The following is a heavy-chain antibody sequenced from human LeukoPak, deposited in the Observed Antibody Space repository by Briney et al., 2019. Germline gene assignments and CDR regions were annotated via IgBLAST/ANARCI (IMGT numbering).Heavy chain of an antibody. CDR1: GGSISSYY. CDR2: IYYSGST. J-gene: IGHJ4*02. CDR3: ARSITPRYYYFDY. Sequence: PSETLSLTCTVSGGSISSYYWSWIRQPPGKGLEWIGYIYYSGSTNYNPSLKSRVTISVDTSKNQFSLKLSSVTAADTAVYYCARSITPRYYYFDYWGQGTLVTVSS. V-gene: IGHV4-59*01. D-gene: IGHD5-24*01.